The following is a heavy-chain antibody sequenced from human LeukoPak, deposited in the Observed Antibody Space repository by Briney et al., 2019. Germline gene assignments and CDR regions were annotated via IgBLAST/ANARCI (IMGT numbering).Heavy chain of an antibody. J-gene: IGHJ3*02. V-gene: IGHV4-4*07. Sequence: PSETLSLTSTVYGGTINSYHWSWIRQPAGQGLEWIGRIYTSGTTNYNPSLKRRITMSVDTSKNQFSLKLSSVTAADTAVYYCAREPLRYFDWNDAFDIWGQGTMVTVSS. CDR3: AREPLRYFDWNDAFDI. CDR1: GGTINSYH. CDR2: IYTSGTT. D-gene: IGHD3-9*01.